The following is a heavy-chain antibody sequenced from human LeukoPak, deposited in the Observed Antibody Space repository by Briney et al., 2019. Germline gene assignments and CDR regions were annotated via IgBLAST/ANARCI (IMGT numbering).Heavy chain of an antibody. CDR3: AEGYYDILTGYYIGYDY. V-gene: IGHV4-34*01. CDR2: INHSGST. J-gene: IGHJ4*02. Sequence: SETLSLTCAAYGGSFSGYYWSWIRQPPGKGLEWIGEINHSGSTNYNPSLKSRVTISVDTSKNQFSLKLSSVTAADTAVYYCAEGYYDILTGYYIGYDYWGQGTLVTVSS. CDR1: GGSFSGYY. D-gene: IGHD3-9*01.